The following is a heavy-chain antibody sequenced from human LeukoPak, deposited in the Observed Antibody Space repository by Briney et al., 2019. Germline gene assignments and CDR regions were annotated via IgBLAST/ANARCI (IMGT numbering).Heavy chain of an antibody. Sequence: ASVKVSCKTSGYTFTAYYIHWLRQAPGQGLEWMGWMNPNSGGTKYAQTSQGRVTLTRDTSISTVYLELSSLTSDDTAVYFCARQGSNSSGWYPVDDWGQGTLVTVSS. CDR2: MNPNSGGT. D-gene: IGHD6-19*01. CDR1: GYTFTAYY. CDR3: ARQGSNSSGWYPVDD. V-gene: IGHV1-2*02. J-gene: IGHJ4*02.